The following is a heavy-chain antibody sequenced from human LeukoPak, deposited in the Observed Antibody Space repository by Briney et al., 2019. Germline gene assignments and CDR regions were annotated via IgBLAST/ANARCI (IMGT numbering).Heavy chain of an antibody. J-gene: IGHJ5*02. CDR1: GGTFSSYA. CDR3: ARSAATEYNWFDP. D-gene: IGHD2-2*01. Sequence: SVEVSCKASGGTFSSYAISWVRQAPGQGLEWMGGIIPIFGTANYAQKFQGRVTITADESTSTAYMELSSLRSEDTAVYYCARSAATEYNWFDPWGQGTLVTVSS. V-gene: IGHV1-69*13. CDR2: IIPIFGTA.